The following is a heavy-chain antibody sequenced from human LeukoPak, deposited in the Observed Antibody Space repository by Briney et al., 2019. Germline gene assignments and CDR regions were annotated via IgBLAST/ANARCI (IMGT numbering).Heavy chain of an antibody. CDR3: ARHADYHILTGFDY. V-gene: IGHV5-10-1*01. J-gene: IGHJ4*02. CDR2: IDPSNSYT. CDR1: GYNFTNYW. Sequence: GESLRISCKGSGYNFTNYWISWVRQMPGKGLEWMGRIDPSNSYTNYSPPFQGHVTISADRSISTAYLQWNSLKAWDTAMYYCARHADYHILTGFDYWGQGTLVTVS. D-gene: IGHD3-9*01.